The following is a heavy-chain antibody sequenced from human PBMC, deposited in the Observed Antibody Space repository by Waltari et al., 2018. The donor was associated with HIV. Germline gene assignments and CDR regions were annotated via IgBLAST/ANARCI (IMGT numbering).Heavy chain of an antibody. CDR3: ARGAMYYYDSSGYINY. V-gene: IGHV4-39*01. CDR2: IYYSGST. CDR1: GGSISSSSYS. D-gene: IGHD3-22*01. J-gene: IGHJ4*02. Sequence: QLQLQESGPGLVKPSETLSLTCTVSGGSISSSSYSWGWIRQPPGKGLEWIGSIYYSGSTYYNPSLKSRVTISVDTSKNQFSLKLSSVTAADTAVYYCARGAMYYYDSSGYINYWGQGTLVTVSS.